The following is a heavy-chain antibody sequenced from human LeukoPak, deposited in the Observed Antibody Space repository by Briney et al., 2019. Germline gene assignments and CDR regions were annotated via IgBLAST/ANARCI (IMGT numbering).Heavy chain of an antibody. CDR2: IIPIFGTA. Sequence: ASVKVSRKASGYTFTGYYMHWVRQAPGQGLEWMGGIIPIFGTANYAQKFQGRVTITADESTSTAYMELSSLRSEDTAVYYCARAGMSSGYSPFDYWGQGTLVTVSS. CDR1: GYTFTGYY. V-gene: IGHV1-69*13. CDR3: ARAGMSSGYSPFDY. D-gene: IGHD3-22*01. J-gene: IGHJ4*02.